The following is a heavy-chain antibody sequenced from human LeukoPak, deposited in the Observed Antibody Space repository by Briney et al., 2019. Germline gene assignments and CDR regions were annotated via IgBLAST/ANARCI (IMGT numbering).Heavy chain of an antibody. V-gene: IGHV3-21*01. D-gene: IGHD3-22*01. Sequence: PGGSLRLSCAASGFTFSSYSMNWVRQAPGKGLEWVSSISSSSYIYYADSVKGRFTISRDNAKNSLYLQMNSLRAEDTAVYYCARDRSYYYDSSGSFLDYWGQGTLVTVSS. CDR2: ISSSSYI. CDR3: ARDRSYYYDSSGSFLDY. J-gene: IGHJ4*02. CDR1: GFTFSSYS.